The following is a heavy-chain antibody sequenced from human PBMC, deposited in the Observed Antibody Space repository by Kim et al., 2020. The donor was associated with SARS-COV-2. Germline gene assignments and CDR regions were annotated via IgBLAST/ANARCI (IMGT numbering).Heavy chain of an antibody. CDR3: ARARGYWYFDY. D-gene: IGHD2-8*02. CDR2: K. J-gene: IGHJ4*02. Sequence: KEEEVSGKSRITINRDNTKNQLSLQMNSVSPEDTTVYYCARARGYWYFDYWGQGTLVTVSS. V-gene: IGHV6-1*01.